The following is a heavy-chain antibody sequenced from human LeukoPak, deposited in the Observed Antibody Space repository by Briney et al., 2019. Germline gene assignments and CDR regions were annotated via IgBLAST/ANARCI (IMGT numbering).Heavy chain of an antibody. V-gene: IGHV3-53*01. J-gene: IGHJ6*02. CDR1: GFTVSSNY. Sequence: GGSLRLSCAASGFTVSSNYMSWVRQAPGKGLEWVSVIYSGGSTYYADSVKGRFTISRDNSKNTLYLQMNSLRAEDTAVYYCARHHGSYRYGMDVWGQGTTVTVSS. CDR3: ARHHGSYRYGMDV. D-gene: IGHD2-21*01. CDR2: IYSGGST.